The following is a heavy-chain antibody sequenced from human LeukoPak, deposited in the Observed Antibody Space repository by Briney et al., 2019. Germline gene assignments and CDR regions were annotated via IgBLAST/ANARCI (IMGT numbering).Heavy chain of an antibody. CDR1: GFTFDDYA. Sequence: GGSLRLSCAASGFTFDDYAMHWVRQAPGKGLEWVSAISGSGGSTYYADSVKGRFTISRDNSKNTLYLQMNSLRAEDTAVYYCARAGRKSRGIDIVRKKETGYYYYMDVWGKGTTVTVSS. CDR3: ARAGRKSRGIDIVRKKETGYYYYMDV. CDR2: ISGSGGST. D-gene: IGHD2-15*01. J-gene: IGHJ6*03. V-gene: IGHV3-23*01.